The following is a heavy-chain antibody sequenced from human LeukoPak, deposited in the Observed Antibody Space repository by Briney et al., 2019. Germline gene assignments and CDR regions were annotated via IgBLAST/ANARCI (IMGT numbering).Heavy chain of an antibody. V-gene: IGHV4-34*01. CDR1: GGSFSGYY. D-gene: IGHD3-3*01. J-gene: IGHJ4*02. Sequence: SETLSLTCAVYGGSFSGYYWSWIRQPPGKGLEWIGEINHSGSTNYNPSLKSRVTISVDPSKNHFSLKLISVTAADTAVYYCARGVGYYDFWSGYSPNFDYWGQGTLVTVSS. CDR3: ARGVGYYDFWSGYSPNFDY. CDR2: INHSGST.